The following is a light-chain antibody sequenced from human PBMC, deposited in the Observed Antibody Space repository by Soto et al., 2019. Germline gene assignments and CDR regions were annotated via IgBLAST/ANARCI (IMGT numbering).Light chain of an antibody. V-gene: IGLV2-14*01. CDR2: EVS. CDR3: SSYTSSSTLV. Sequence: QSALTQPASVSGSPGQSITISCTGTSSDFGGYNYVSWYQHHPGKAPKLMIYEVSNRPSGVSNRFSGSKSGNTAFLTISGLQAEDEADYYCSSYTSSSTLVFGTGTKVTVL. CDR1: SSDFGGYNY. J-gene: IGLJ1*01.